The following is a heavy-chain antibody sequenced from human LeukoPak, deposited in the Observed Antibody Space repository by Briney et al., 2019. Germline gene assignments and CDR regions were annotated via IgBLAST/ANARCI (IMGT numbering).Heavy chain of an antibody. CDR2: IYQGGST. V-gene: IGHV3-53*01. J-gene: IGHJ4*02. CDR3: ARVRDVYNHAFEN. CDR1: TFTVASNY. D-gene: IGHD5-24*01. Sequence: GGSLRLSCAVSTFTVASNYMSWVRQTPGKGLVWVSDIYQGGSTYYSDSAKGRFTISRDISKNTLHLQMNNLRVDDTAVYYCARVRDVYNHAFENCGQGTLVTVS.